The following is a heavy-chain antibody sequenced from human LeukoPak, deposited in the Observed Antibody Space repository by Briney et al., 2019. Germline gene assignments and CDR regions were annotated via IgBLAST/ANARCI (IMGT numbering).Heavy chain of an antibody. CDR2: IYYSGST. CDR3: ARRIAVAGTPFDY. Sequence: SETLSLTCTVSGGSISSYYWSWIRQPPGKGLEWIGHIYYSGSTNYNPSLKSRVTISIDTSKNQFSLRLSSVTAADTAVYYCARRIAVAGTPFDYWGQGTLVTVSS. V-gene: IGHV4-59*01. D-gene: IGHD6-19*01. J-gene: IGHJ4*02. CDR1: GGSISSYY.